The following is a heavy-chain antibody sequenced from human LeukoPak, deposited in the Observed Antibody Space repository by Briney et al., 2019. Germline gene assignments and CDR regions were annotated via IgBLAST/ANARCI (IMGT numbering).Heavy chain of an antibody. J-gene: IGHJ4*02. V-gene: IGHV3-30-3*01. CDR3: ARDAYQGPAARGGDY. D-gene: IGHD2-2*01. CDR2: VTYDGNRQ. CDR1: GLNFSNYA. Sequence: GGSLRLSCVASGLNFSNYAMHWVRQAPGKGPEWVAVVTYDGNRQYYADSVKGRFTISRDNSKNTLYLQMNSLRAEDTAVYYCARDAYQGPAARGGDYWGQGTLVTVSS.